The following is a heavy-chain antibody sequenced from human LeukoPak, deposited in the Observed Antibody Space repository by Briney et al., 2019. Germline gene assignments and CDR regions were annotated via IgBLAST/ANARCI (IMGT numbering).Heavy chain of an antibody. J-gene: IGHJ4*02. CDR3: TTTYHYDSSPGSFDY. V-gene: IGHV3-15*01. D-gene: IGHD3-22*01. CDR2: IKSKADGGVS. Sequence: PGGSLRLSCAASGFTFSSYAMNWVRQASGKGLEWLGRIKSKADGGVSDYAEPVKGRFTFSRDDSKNTLYLLMNSLKTEDTAVYYCTTTYHYDSSPGSFDYWGQGTLVTVSS. CDR1: GFTFSSYA.